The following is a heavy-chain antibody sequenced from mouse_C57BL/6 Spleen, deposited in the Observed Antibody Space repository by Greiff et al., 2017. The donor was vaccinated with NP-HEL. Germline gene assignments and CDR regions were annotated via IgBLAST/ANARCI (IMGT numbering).Heavy chain of an antibody. CDR2: IDPSDSYT. V-gene: IGHV1-50*01. CDR1: GYTFTSYW. D-gene: IGHD4-1*02. J-gene: IGHJ2*01. Sequence: VQLQQPGAELVKPGASVKLSCKASGYTFTSYWMQWVKQRPGQGLEWIGEIDPSDSYTNYNQKFKGKATLTVDTSSSTAYMQLSSLTSEDSAVYYCARQLVYYFDYWGQGTTLTVSS. CDR3: ARQLVYYFDY.